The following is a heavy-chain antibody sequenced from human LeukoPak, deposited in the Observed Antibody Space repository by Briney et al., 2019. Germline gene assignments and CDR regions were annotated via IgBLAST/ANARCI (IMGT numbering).Heavy chain of an antibody. D-gene: IGHD3-10*01. CDR3: ARDLRVLVRGVISY. Sequence: GGSLRLSCAASGFTFSSYAMHWVRQAPGKGLEWVAVISYDGSNKYCADSVKGRFTISRDNSKNTLYLQMNSLRAEDTAVYYCARDLRVLVRGVISYWGQGTLVTVSS. CDR2: ISYDGSNK. V-gene: IGHV3-30*04. J-gene: IGHJ4*02. CDR1: GFTFSSYA.